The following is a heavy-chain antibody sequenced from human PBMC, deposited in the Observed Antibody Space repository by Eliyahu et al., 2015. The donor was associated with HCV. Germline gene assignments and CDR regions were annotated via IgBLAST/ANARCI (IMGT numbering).Heavy chain of an antibody. Sequence: IQSGPEVKTPGASVKVSCKASGSSFINYHFAWVRQAPGRGLEWMGWISPYNAKTNYTESLRDRITITADTSTTTVYLELRNLRSDDTAIYYCAKLGGYCGSGACYVRGWFDPWGQGTLVTVSA. J-gene: IGHJ5*02. CDR2: ISPYNAKT. D-gene: IGHD3-10*02. CDR3: AKLGGYCGSGACYVRGWFDP. V-gene: IGHV1-18*01. CDR1: GSSFINYH.